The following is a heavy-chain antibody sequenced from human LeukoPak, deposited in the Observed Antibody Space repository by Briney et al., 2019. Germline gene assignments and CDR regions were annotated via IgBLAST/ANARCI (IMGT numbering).Heavy chain of an antibody. Sequence: SETLSLTCTVSGGSISSSSYYWGWIRQSPGKGLEWIGNIYNSGNTYYNPSLKSRVTISVDTSKNQFSLKLSSVTAADTAVYYCARQTTAMVIAYWGQGTLVTVSS. CDR1: GGSISSSSYY. CDR2: IYNSGNT. CDR3: ARQTTAMVIAY. J-gene: IGHJ4*02. D-gene: IGHD5-18*01. V-gene: IGHV4-39*01.